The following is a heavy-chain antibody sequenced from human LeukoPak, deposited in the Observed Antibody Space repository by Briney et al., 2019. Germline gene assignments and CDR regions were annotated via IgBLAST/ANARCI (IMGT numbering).Heavy chain of an antibody. J-gene: IGHJ4*02. CDR3: ASGGPYYYGSGSYPH. Sequence: PSETLSLTCTVSGGSVSSGSYYWSWIRQPPGKGLEWIGYIYYRGSTNYNPSLKSRVTISVDTSKNQFSLKLSSVTAADTAVYYCASGGPYYYGSGSYPHWGQGTLVTLSS. D-gene: IGHD3-10*01. CDR2: IYYRGST. CDR1: GGSVSSGSYY. V-gene: IGHV4-61*01.